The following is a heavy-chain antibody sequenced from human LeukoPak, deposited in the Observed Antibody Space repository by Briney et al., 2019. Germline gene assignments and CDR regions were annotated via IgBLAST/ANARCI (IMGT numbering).Heavy chain of an antibody. V-gene: IGHV1-8*01. CDR1: GYTFTSYD. D-gene: IGHD6-13*01. CDR2: MNPNSGNT. Sequence: ASVKVSCKASGYTFTSYDINWVRQATGQGLEWMGWMNPNSGNTGYAQRFQGRVTMTRNTSISTAYMELSSLRSEDTAVYYCASPFNSAAGTYYYGMDVWGQGTTVTVSS. J-gene: IGHJ6*02. CDR3: ASPFNSAAGTYYYGMDV.